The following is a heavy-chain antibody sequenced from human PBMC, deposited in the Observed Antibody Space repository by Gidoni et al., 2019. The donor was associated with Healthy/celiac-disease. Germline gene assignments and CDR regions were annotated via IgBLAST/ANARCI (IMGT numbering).Heavy chain of an antibody. CDR3: ARGPPRPYYYCSGSYSPFDY. CDR2: ISSSSSYI. J-gene: IGHJ4*02. D-gene: IGHD3-10*01. V-gene: IGHV3-21*01. Sequence: EVQLVESGGGLVKPGGSLRLSCAASGFTFSSYSLTWVRQAPGKGLGWVSSISSSSSYIYYADSVKGRFTISRDNAKNSLYLQMNSLRAEDTVVYYCARGPPRPYYYCSGSYSPFDYWGQGTLVTVSS. CDR1: GFTFSSYS.